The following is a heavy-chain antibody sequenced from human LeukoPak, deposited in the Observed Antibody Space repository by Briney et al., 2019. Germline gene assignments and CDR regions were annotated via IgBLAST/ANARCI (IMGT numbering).Heavy chain of an antibody. CDR2: IYISGST. V-gene: IGHV4-4*07. CDR3: ARGRYKGSPTSIYYNGMDV. Sequence: PSETLSLTCSVSGGSISSNYWSWIRQPAGKGLEWIGRIYISGSTNYNPSLKSRVSMSVDTSKNQFSLRLSSVTAADTAVYYCARGRYKGSPTSIYYNGMDVWGRGTTVTVSS. CDR1: GGSISSNY. D-gene: IGHD1-26*01. J-gene: IGHJ6*02.